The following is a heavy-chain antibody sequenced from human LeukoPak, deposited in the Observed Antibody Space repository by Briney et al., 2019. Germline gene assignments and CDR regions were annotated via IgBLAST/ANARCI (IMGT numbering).Heavy chain of an antibody. V-gene: IGHV4-59*08. CDR1: GGSISSYY. CDR3: ARYGDYDSSAD. CDR2: IYYSGST. J-gene: IGHJ4*02. Sequence: SETLSLTCTVSGGSISSYYWSWIRQPPGKGLEWIGYIYYSGSTNYNPSLKSRVTISVDTSKNQFSLKLSSVTAADTAVYYCARYGDYDSSADWGQGTLVTVSS. D-gene: IGHD3-22*01.